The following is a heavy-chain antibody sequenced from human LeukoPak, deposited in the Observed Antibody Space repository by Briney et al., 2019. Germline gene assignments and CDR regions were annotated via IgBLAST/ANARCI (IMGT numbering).Heavy chain of an antibody. CDR2: ISGSGDST. CDR3: ARDRVVAAAAHFDY. D-gene: IGHD6-13*01. Sequence: GGSLRLSCADSGFTFSRYAMSWVRQAPGKGLEWVSAISGSGDSTYYADSVKGRFTISRDNSRNMLYLQMNSLRAEDTAVYYCARDRVVAAAAHFDYWGQGTLVTVSS. CDR1: GFTFSRYA. J-gene: IGHJ4*02. V-gene: IGHV3-23*01.